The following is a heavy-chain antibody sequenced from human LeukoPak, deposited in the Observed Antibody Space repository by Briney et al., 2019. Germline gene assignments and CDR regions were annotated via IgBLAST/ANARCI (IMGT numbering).Heavy chain of an antibody. CDR1: GFTFRSYG. CDR3: AKDKDPWKSTAISDFDY. D-gene: IGHD1-1*01. V-gene: IGHV3-30*02. CDR2: IRYDGSNK. Sequence: GGSLRLSCAASGFTFRSYGMHWVRQAPGKGLEWVTFIRYDGSNKYYADSVKGRFTISRDNSKNTLYLQMNSLRGEDTAVYFCAKDKDPWKSTAISDFDYWGQGTLVTASS. J-gene: IGHJ4*02.